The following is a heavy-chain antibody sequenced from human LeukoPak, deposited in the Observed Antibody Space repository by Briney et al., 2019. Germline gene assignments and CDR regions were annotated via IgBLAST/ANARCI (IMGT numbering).Heavy chain of an antibody. V-gene: IGHV3-48*03. CDR2: ISGSGVTM. CDR3: AREDIRLDYSDY. J-gene: IGHJ4*02. D-gene: IGHD6-19*01. Sequence: PGGSLRLSCAASGFTFSSYEMNWVRQAPGRGLEWVSYISGSGVTMYYADSVKGRFTISRDDAKNSLYLQMNSLRAEDTAAYYCAREDIRLDYSDYWGQGTLVTVSS. CDR1: GFTFSSYE.